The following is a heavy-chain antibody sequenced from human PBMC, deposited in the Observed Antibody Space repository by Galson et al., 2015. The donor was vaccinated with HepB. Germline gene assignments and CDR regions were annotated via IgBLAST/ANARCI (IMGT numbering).Heavy chain of an antibody. D-gene: IGHD1-26*01. CDR2: FDPEDGET. Sequence: SVKVSCKVSGYTLTELSMHWVRQAPGKGLEWMGGFDPEDGETIYAQKFQGRVTMTEDTSTDTAYMELSSLRSEDTAVYYCATNSGSYYLPSTWGQGTLVTVSS. J-gene: IGHJ5*02. CDR3: ATNSGSYYLPST. V-gene: IGHV1-24*01. CDR1: GYTLTELS.